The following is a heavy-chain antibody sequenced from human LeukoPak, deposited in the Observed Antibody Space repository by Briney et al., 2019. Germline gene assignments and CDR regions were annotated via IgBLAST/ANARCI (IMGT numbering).Heavy chain of an antibody. V-gene: IGHV4-34*01. CDR1: GGSFSGYC. J-gene: IGHJ4*02. CDR2: INHSGST. D-gene: IGHD3-3*01. Sequence: SETLSLTCAVYGGSFSGYCWSWIRQPPGKGLEWIGEINHSGSTNYNPSLKSRVTISVGTSKNQFSLKLSSVTAADTAVYYCARDRTIFGVVIGFDYWGQGTLATVSS. CDR3: ARDRTIFGVVIGFDY.